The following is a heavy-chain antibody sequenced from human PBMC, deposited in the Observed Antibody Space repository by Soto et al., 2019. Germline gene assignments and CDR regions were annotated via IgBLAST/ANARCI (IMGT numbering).Heavy chain of an antibody. CDR1: GFTFSNYA. CDR3: AKATYSSGWRYYFDF. J-gene: IGHJ4*02. Sequence: GGSLRLSCAASGFTFSNYALSWVRQAPGKGLEWVSAISGSSDNTFYADSVKGRFTISRDNSKSTLYLQVNSLRAEDTAVYYCAKATYSSGWRYYFDFWGQGTQVTVSS. D-gene: IGHD6-19*01. CDR2: ISGSSDNT. V-gene: IGHV3-23*01.